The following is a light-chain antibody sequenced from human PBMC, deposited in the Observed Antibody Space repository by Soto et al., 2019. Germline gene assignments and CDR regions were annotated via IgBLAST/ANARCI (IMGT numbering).Light chain of an antibody. CDR3: QQYGSSPQT. J-gene: IGKJ1*01. CDR1: QSVSSSY. CDR2: GAS. Sequence: EIVLTQSPGTLPLSPGERATLSCRASQSVSSSYLAWYQQKPGQAPRLLIYGASSRATGIPDRISGSGSGTDFTLTISRLEPEDFAVYYCQQYGSSPQTFGQGTKVDIK. V-gene: IGKV3-20*01.